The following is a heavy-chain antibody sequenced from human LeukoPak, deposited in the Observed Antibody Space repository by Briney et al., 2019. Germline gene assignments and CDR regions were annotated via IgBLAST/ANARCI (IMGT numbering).Heavy chain of an antibody. J-gene: IGHJ3*02. CDR2: ISSNGGST. V-gene: IGHV3-64*04. CDR1: GFTFSSYA. Sequence: GGSLRLSCSASGFTFSSYAMHWVRQAPGKGLEYVSAISSNGGSTYYADSVKGRFTISRDISKNTLYLQMNSLRAEDTAVYYCAKAMHYYDSSGYYYAFDIWGQGTMVTVSS. D-gene: IGHD3-22*01. CDR3: AKAMHYYDSSGYYYAFDI.